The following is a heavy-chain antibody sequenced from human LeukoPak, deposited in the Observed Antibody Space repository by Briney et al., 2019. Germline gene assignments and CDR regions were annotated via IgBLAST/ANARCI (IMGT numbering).Heavy chain of an antibody. V-gene: IGHV3-20*04. CDR2: INWNGGST. CDR3: ARSPYRKPYAAFDY. D-gene: IGHD2-2*01. Sequence: GGSLRLSCAASGFTLDDYGMSWVRQAPGKGLEWVSGINWNGGSTGYADSVKGRFTISRDNAKNSLYLQMNSLRAEDTALYYCARSPYRKPYAAFDYWGQGTLVTVSS. J-gene: IGHJ4*02. CDR1: GFTLDDYG.